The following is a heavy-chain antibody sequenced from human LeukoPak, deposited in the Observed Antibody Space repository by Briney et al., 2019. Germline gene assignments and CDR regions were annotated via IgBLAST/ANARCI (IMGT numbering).Heavy chain of an antibody. CDR1: GFTFSTYA. CDR2: ISYDGSNK. D-gene: IGHD6-19*01. V-gene: IGHV3-30-3*01. J-gene: IGHJ4*02. CDR3: ARDLQSSGLLDY. Sequence: PGGSLRLSCAASGFTFSTYAMHWVRQAPGKGLEWVAVISYDGSNKYYAYSLKGRFTISRDNSKNTLYLQMNSLRPEDTAVYCCARDLQSSGLLDYWGQGTLVTVSS.